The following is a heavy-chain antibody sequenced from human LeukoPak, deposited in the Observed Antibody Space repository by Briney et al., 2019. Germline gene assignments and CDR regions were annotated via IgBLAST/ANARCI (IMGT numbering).Heavy chain of an antibody. CDR1: GFTFSSYS. Sequence: GGSLRLSCAASGFTFSSYSMNWVRQAPGKGLEWVSSISSSSSYIYYADSVKGRFTISRDNAKNSLYLQMNSLRAEDTAVYYCARVQYSSGPCGMDVWGQGTTVTVSS. V-gene: IGHV3-21*01. J-gene: IGHJ6*02. CDR3: ARVQYSSGPCGMDV. CDR2: ISSSSSYI. D-gene: IGHD3-22*01.